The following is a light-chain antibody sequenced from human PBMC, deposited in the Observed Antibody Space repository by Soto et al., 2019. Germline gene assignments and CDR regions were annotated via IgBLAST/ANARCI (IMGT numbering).Light chain of an antibody. Sequence: QSALTQPASVSGSPGQSITISCTGTSSDVGGYDYVSWYQQHPGKAPKLIIFDVSNRPSGVSNRFSGSKSGNTASLTISGLQAEDEADYYCNSNTSISTLVFGGGTKVTVL. CDR2: DVS. J-gene: IGLJ2*01. CDR1: SSDVGGYDY. CDR3: NSNTSISTLV. V-gene: IGLV2-14*01.